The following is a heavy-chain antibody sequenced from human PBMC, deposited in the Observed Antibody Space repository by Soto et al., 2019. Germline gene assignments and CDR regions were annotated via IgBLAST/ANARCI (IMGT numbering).Heavy chain of an antibody. CDR3: ARGIKEKMITHPKYNWFDP. Sequence: SETLSLTCTVSGGSISSGDYYWSWIRQPPGKGLEWIGYIYYSGSTYYNPSLKSRVTISVDTSKNQFSLKLSSVTAADTAVYYCARGIKEKMITHPKYNWFDPWGQGTLVTVSS. D-gene: IGHD3-16*01. CDR1: GGSISSGDYY. V-gene: IGHV4-30-4*01. CDR2: IYYSGST. J-gene: IGHJ5*02.